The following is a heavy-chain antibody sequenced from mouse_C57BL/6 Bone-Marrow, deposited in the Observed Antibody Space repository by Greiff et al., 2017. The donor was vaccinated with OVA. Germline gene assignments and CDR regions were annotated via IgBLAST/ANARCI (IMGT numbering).Heavy chain of an antibody. J-gene: IGHJ4*01. CDR3: ARERYYYGSSSYYYAMDY. D-gene: IGHD1-1*01. CDR1: GYTFTSYW. V-gene: IGHV1-69*01. CDR2: LDPSDSYT. Sequence: QVQLQQPGAELVMPGASVKLSCKASGYTFTSYWMHWVKQRPGQGLELIGELDPSDSYTNYNQQFKGKSTLTVDKSSSTAYMQLSSLTSEDSAVYYCARERYYYGSSSYYYAMDYWGQGTSVTVSS.